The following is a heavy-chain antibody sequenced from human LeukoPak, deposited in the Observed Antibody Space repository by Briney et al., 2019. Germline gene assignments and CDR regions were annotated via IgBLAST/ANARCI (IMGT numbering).Heavy chain of an antibody. Sequence: SETQSPTCAVSGGSISSNNWWSWVRQPPGKGLEWIGEIYHHGATNYNPSLKSRVTLSVDKSKNHFSLELSSVTAADTAVYYCARGTSVAAHLDYSGEGALVTVSS. CDR1: GGSISSNNW. J-gene: IGHJ4*02. CDR3: ARGTSVAAHLDY. CDR2: IYHHGAT. D-gene: IGHD6-6*01. V-gene: IGHV4-4*02.